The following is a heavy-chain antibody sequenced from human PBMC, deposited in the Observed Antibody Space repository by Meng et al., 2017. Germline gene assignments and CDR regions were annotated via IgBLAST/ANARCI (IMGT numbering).Heavy chain of an antibody. J-gene: IGHJ4*02. CDR3: ARAEAGTGNFDY. D-gene: IGHD6-19*01. CDR2: IDTSETT. Sequence: EQGEPSGRGAGKLWGSLSLSCTVSGCCFSSYCCSWIRQSPGQGLEWIGRIDTSETTIYNPSLNSRLTLSIAASTTQFSLKLKSVTAADTAVYYCARAEAGTGNFDYWGQGTLVTVSS. V-gene: IGHV4-4*07. CDR1: GCCFSSYC.